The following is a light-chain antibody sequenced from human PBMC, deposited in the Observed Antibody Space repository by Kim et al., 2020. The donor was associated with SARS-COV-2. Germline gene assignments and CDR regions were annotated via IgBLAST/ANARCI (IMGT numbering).Light chain of an antibody. CDR3: QQYNSYPRT. CDR1: QGISSW. Sequence: DIQMTQSPSTLSASVGDRVTISCRASQGISSWLAWYQQKPGKAPNLLIYDSSSLQSGVPSRFSGSGSGTEFTLTISSLQPDDFATYYCQQYNSYPRTFGEGTKVDIK. CDR2: DSS. J-gene: IGKJ4*02. V-gene: IGKV1-5*01.